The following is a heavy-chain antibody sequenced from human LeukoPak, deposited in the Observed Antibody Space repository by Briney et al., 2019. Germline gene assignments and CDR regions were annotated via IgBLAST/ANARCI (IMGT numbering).Heavy chain of an antibody. D-gene: IGHD5-12*01. CDR2: IYHSGST. J-gene: IGHJ4*02. CDR1: GGSIITYY. Sequence: SETLSLTCTLSGGSIITYYWSWIRQPPGKRLEWIGYIYHSGSTNYNPSLKSRVTISVDTSKKQFSLKLSSVTAADTAGYYCARGGGYASPIGYWGQGALVTVSS. CDR3: ARGGGYASPIGY. V-gene: IGHV4-59*01.